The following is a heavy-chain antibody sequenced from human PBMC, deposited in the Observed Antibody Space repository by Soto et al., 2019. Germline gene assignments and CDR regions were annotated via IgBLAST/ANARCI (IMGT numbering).Heavy chain of an antibody. Sequence: GGSLRLSCAASGFTFSSYWMHWVRQAPGKGLVWVSRINSDGSSTSYADSVKGRFTISRDNAKNTLYLQMNSLRAEDTAVYYCARDQDYYGSGFLYYYYYMDVWGKGTTVTVSS. V-gene: IGHV3-74*01. D-gene: IGHD3-10*01. CDR3: ARDQDYYGSGFLYYYYYMDV. CDR2: INSDGSST. J-gene: IGHJ6*03. CDR1: GFTFSSYW.